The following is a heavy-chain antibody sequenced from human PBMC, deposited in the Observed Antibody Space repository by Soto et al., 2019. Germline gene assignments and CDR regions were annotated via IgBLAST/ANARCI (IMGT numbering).Heavy chain of an antibody. CDR2: IYYSGST. CDR3: ASAIQVPYYFDY. J-gene: IGHJ4*02. Sequence: HTSTVADGTIINHYWSCIRQPPGKGLDWIGYIYYSGSTNYNPSLKSRVTISVDTSKNQFSLKLSSVTAADTAVYYCASAIQVPYYFDYWGQGTLVTGSS. V-gene: IGHV4-59*11. D-gene: IGHD2-2*01. CDR1: DGTIINHY.